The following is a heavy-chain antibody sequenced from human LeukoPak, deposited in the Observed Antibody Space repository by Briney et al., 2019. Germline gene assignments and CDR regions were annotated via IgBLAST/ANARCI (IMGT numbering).Heavy chain of an antibody. D-gene: IGHD3-10*01. Sequence: SETLSLTCAVYGGSFSGYFWTWVRQPPGKGLEWIGEINHSGSTNYNPSLKSRVTISVDTSKNQFSLKLSSVTAADTAVYYCARGVGFVKIDYWGQGTLVTVSS. CDR3: ARGVGFVKIDY. CDR2: INHSGST. V-gene: IGHV4-34*01. J-gene: IGHJ4*02. CDR1: GGSFSGYF.